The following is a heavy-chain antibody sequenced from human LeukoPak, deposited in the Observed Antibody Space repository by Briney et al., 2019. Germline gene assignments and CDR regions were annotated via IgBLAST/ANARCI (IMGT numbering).Heavy chain of an antibody. CDR1: GYTFTGYY. Sequence: ASVKVSCKASGYTFTGYYMHWVRQAPGQGLAWMGWINPNSGGTNYARKFQGRVTMTRDTSISTAYMELSRLRSDDTAVYYCARDQYQLPHELLDYWGQGTLVTVSS. V-gene: IGHV1-2*02. CDR2: INPNSGGT. D-gene: IGHD2-2*01. J-gene: IGHJ4*02. CDR3: ARDQYQLPHELLDY.